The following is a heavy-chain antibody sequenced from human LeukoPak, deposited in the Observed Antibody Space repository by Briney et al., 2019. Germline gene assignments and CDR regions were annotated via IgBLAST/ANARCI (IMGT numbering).Heavy chain of an antibody. CDR2: IRYDGSNK. J-gene: IGHJ4*02. CDR3: AKDRVIVGARYIDY. CDR1: GFTFSSYG. V-gene: IGHV3-30*02. Sequence: GGSLRLSCAASGFTFSSYGMHWVRQAPGKGLEWVAFIRYDGSNKYYADSVKGRFTISRDNSKNTLYLQMNSLGAEDTAVYYCAKDRVIVGARYIDYWGQGTLVTVSS. D-gene: IGHD1-26*01.